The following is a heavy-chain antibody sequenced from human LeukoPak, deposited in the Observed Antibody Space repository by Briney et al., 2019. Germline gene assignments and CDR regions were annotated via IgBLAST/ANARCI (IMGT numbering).Heavy chain of an antibody. CDR3: ARDRMEYSSSWYEYYMDA. J-gene: IGHJ6*03. Sequence: SETLSLTCTVSGGSISSSSYYWGWIRQPPGKGLEWIGSIYYSGSTYYNPSLKSRVTISVDTSKNQFSLKLSSVTAADTAVYYCARDRMEYSSSWYEYYMDAWGKGTTVTVSS. V-gene: IGHV4-39*07. CDR1: GGSISSSSYY. CDR2: IYYSGST. D-gene: IGHD6-13*01.